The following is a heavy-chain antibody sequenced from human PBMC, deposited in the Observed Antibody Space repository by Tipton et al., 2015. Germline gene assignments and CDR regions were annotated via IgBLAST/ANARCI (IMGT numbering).Heavy chain of an antibody. CDR1: GFTLSSYS. CDR2: ISSGGGFI. V-gene: IGHV3-21*06. D-gene: IGHD6-13*01. Sequence: SLRLSCAASGFTLSSYSMNWVRQAPGKGLEWVSSISSGGGFIYYRDSVKGRFTISRDNAQNSLDLQMNSLRADDTAVYFCASDPSIAAAGNYWGQGTLVTVSS. J-gene: IGHJ4*02. CDR3: ASDPSIAAAGNY.